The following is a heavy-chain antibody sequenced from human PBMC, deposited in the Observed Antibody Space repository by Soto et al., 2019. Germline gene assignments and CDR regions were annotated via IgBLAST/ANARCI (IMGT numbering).Heavy chain of an antibody. CDR3: ARGAVPGWFDP. CDR1: GGSISSGGYY. CDR2: IYHSGST. V-gene: IGHV4-31*03. J-gene: IGHJ5*02. Sequence: QVQLQESGPGLVKPSQTLSLTCTVSGGSISSGGYYWSWIRQHPGKGLEWIGYIYHSGSTYYNPSLESRVTISVDTSKKQCSLKLSSVTAADTAVYYCARGAVPGWFDPWGQGTLVTVSS.